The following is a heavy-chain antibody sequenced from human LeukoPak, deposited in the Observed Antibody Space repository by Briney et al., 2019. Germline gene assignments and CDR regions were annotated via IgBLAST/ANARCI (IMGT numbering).Heavy chain of an antibody. CDR1: GFTFSSYA. J-gene: IGHJ3*02. D-gene: IGHD3-16*01. CDR3: AREGARSLGDVFDI. CDR2: ISSHGTI. Sequence: GGSLRLSCAASGFTFSSYAVHWVRQAPGKGLEWVAYISSHGTIYYADSVKGRFTISGDNAKNSLYLQMNSLRAEDTAIYYCAREGARSLGDVFDIGGKEKMVTV. V-gene: IGHV3-48*03.